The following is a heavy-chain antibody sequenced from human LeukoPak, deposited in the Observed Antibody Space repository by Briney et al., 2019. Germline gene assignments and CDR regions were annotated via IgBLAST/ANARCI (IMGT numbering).Heavy chain of an antibody. CDR3: ARHPAITIQDV. CDR2: IYYSGST. CDR1: GGSISSSSYY. V-gene: IGHV4-39*01. D-gene: IGHD3-3*01. J-gene: IGHJ6*02. Sequence: SETLSLTCTVSGGSISSSSYYWGWLRQPPGKGLEWIGSIYYSGSTYYNPSLKSRVTISVDTSKNQFSLKLSSVTAADTAVYYCARHPAITIQDVWGQGTTVTVSS.